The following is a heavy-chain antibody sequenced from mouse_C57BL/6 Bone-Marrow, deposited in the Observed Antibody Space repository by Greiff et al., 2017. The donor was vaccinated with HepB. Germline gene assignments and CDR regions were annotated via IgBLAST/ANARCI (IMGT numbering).Heavy chain of an antibody. CDR1: GYTFTSYG. V-gene: IGHV1-81*01. CDR3: ARERIYYYGSSYERGAMDY. D-gene: IGHD1-1*01. Sequence: QVQLQQSGAELARPGASVKLSCKASGYTFTSYGISWVKQRTGQGLEWIGEIYPRSGNTYYNEKFKGKATLTADKSSSTAYMELRSLTSEVSAVYFCARERIYYYGSSYERGAMDYWGQGTSVTVSS. J-gene: IGHJ4*01. CDR2: IYPRSGNT.